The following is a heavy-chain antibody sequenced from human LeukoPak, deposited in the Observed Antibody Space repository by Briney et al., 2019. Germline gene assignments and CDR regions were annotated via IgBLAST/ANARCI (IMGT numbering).Heavy chain of an antibody. J-gene: IGHJ4*02. CDR2: IYYSGST. D-gene: IGHD4-17*01. CDR1: GGSISSYY. V-gene: IGHV4-59*01. Sequence: SETLSLTCTVSGGSISSYYWSWIRQPPGKGLEWIGYIYYSGSTNYNPSLKSRVTISVDTSKNQFSLKMSSVTAADTAVYYCARVDYGDYYFDYWGQGTLVTVS. CDR3: ARVDYGDYYFDY.